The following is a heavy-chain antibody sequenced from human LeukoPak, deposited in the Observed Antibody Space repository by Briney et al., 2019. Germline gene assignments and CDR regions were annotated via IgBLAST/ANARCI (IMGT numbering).Heavy chain of an antibody. CDR3: ARGTYGGATLDV. Sequence: PSETLSLTCTVSGGSISSYYWSWVRQPPGKGLEWIGYIYYSGSTNYNPSLKSRVTISVDTSKNQFSLKLSSVTAADTAVYYCARGTYGGATLDVWGQGTTVTVSS. V-gene: IGHV4-59*01. CDR1: GGSISSYY. CDR2: IYYSGST. D-gene: IGHD3-16*01. J-gene: IGHJ6*02.